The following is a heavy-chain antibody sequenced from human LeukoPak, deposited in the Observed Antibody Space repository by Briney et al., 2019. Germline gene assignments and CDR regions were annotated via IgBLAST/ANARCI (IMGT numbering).Heavy chain of an antibody. D-gene: IGHD3-3*01. CDR3: ARLYDFWSGYLSYGMDV. CDR2: IHHSGST. Sequence: PSGTLSLTCAVSGGSVSSTNWWSWVRQPPGKGLEWIAEIHHSGSTNYNPSLKSRVTISVDKSENQFSLKLSSVTAADTAVYYCARLYDFWSGYLSYGMDVWGQGTTVTVSS. J-gene: IGHJ6*02. V-gene: IGHV4-4*02. CDR1: GGSVSSTNW.